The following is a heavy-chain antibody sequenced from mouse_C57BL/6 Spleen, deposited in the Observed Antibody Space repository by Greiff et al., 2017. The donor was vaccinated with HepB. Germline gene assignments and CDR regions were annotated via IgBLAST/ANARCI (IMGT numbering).Heavy chain of an antibody. Sequence: QVQLQQPGAELVKPGASVKLSCKASGYTFTSYWMHWVKQRPGQGLEWIGVIYPNSGSTNYNEKFKSKATLTVDKSSSTAYMQLSSLTSEDSAVYYCARRRSSTREVYFDYWGQGTTLTVSS. D-gene: IGHD1-1*01. V-gene: IGHV1-64*01. CDR1: GYTFTSYW. CDR3: ARRRSSTREVYFDY. J-gene: IGHJ2*01. CDR2: IYPNSGST.